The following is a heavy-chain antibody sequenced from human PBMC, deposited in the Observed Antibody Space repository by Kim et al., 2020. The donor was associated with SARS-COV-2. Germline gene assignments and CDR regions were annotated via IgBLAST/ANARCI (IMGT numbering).Heavy chain of an antibody. J-gene: IGHJ4*02. CDR1: GFTFSSYA. D-gene: IGHD2-8*01. Sequence: GGSLRLSCAASGFTFSSYAMSWVRQAPGKGLEWVSTISDSGGSTYYADSVKGRFTISRDNSKNTLYLQMNSLRADDTAVYFCGDKGVLYWGQGTLVTVSS. CDR3: GDKGVLY. V-gene: IGHV3-23*01. CDR2: ISDSGGST.